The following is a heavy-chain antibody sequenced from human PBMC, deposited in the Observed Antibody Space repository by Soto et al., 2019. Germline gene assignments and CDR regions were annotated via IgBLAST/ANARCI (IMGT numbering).Heavy chain of an antibody. CDR3: VKDMKWGGMTTIHYFDS. CDR1: GFTIDDYA. D-gene: IGHD1-26*01. J-gene: IGHJ4*02. V-gene: IGHV3-9*01. Sequence: EVQLVESGGGLVQPGRSLRLSCAASGFTIDDYAMHWVRQVPGKGLEWVSGISSNSDTIDYADSVKGRFTISRDNAKNSLFLQMNTLSPEDTALYYCVKDMKWGGMTTIHYFDSWGQGTLVTVSS. CDR2: ISSNSDTI.